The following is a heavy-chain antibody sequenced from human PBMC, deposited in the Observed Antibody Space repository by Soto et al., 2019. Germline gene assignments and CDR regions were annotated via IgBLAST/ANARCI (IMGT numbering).Heavy chain of an antibody. CDR1: GFTFSNYA. CDR2: ISYDGSNK. V-gene: IGHV3-30-3*01. Sequence: QVQLVESGGGVVQPGRSLRLSCAASGFTFSNYAIHWVRQAPGKGLDWVAVISYDGSNKYYADSVKGRFTISRDTSKNTLYLQMNSLRPEDTAVFYCATAPSGSPTSRFHYWGQGSLVTVSS. CDR3: ATAPSGSPTSRFHY. J-gene: IGHJ4*02. D-gene: IGHD1-26*01.